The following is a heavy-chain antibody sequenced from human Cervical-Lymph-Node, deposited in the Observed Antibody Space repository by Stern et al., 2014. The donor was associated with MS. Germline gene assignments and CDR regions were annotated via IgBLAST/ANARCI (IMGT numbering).Heavy chain of an antibody. CDR2: INPNSGGT. V-gene: IGHV1-2*02. Sequence: VQLVESGAEVEKPGASVKVSCKASGYIFTDYYLHWVRQAPGKGLEWMGRINPNSGGTNYAQSFQGRVTMTRDKSINTAYMHLHMLISNDTAVYYCTRSLRIADRPSPCGYGFDPWGQGTLVIVSS. D-gene: IGHD6-6*01. CDR1: GYIFTDYY. CDR3: TRSLRIADRPSPCGYGFDP. J-gene: IGHJ5*02.